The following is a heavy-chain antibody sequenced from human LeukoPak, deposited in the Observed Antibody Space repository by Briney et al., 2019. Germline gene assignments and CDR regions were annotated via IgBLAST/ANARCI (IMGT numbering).Heavy chain of an antibody. CDR2: IKTKTDGMTT. Sequence: SGGSLRLSCAASGFTFSKAWMSWVRQAPGKGLEWVGRIKTKTDGMTTDYAAPVKGRFTISRDDSKTTLYLQMNSLKTEDTAVYFCTGFETSGPDAFDIWGRGTMVTVSS. CDR3: TGFETSGPDAFDI. J-gene: IGHJ3*02. D-gene: IGHD5-12*01. CDR1: GFTFSKAW. V-gene: IGHV3-15*01.